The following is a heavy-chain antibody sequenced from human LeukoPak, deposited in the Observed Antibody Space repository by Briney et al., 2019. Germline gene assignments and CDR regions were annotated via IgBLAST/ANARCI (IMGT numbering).Heavy chain of an antibody. CDR1: GFTFSSYG. J-gene: IGHJ3*02. CDR3: AKDFRLLWFGGGWDAFDI. V-gene: IGHV3-30*18. D-gene: IGHD3-10*01. Sequence: PGRSLTLSCAASGFTFSSYGMHWVRQAPGKGLEWVAVISYDGSNKYYADSVKGRFTISRDNSKNTLYLQMNSLRAEDTAVYYCAKDFRLLWFGGGWDAFDIWGQGTMVTVSS. CDR2: ISYDGSNK.